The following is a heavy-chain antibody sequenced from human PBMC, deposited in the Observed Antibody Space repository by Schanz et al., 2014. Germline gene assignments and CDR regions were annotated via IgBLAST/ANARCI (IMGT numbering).Heavy chain of an antibody. D-gene: IGHD5-18*01. CDR3: ASKARYTYGYDY. CDR2: IIPILGIA. Sequence: QVQLVQSGAEVKKPGSSVKVSCKASGGTFSSYSISWVRQAPGQGLEWMGRIIPILGIANYAQKFQGRVTITADRSTSTAYMELSSLRSEDAAVYYCASKARYTYGYDYWGQGTLXTVSS. J-gene: IGHJ4*02. V-gene: IGHV1-69*04. CDR1: GGTFSSYS.